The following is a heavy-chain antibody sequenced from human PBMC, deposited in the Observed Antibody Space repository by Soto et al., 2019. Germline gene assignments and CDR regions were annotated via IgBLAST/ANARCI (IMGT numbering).Heavy chain of an antibody. CDR3: ARTIEYSYGPPVTDY. J-gene: IGHJ4*02. CDR2: ISSSSSYI. V-gene: IGHV3-21*01. Sequence: GGSLRLSCAASGFTFSSYSMNWVRQAPGKGLEWVSSISSSSSYIYYAGSVKGRFTISRDNAKNSLYLQMNSLRAEDTAVYYCARTIEYSYGPPVTDYWGQGTLVTVSS. CDR1: GFTFSSYS. D-gene: IGHD5-18*01.